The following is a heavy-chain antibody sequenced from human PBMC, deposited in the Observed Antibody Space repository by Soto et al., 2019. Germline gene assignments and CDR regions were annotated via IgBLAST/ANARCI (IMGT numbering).Heavy chain of an antibody. CDR3: ARGGNCYENSAPYYQYCIDA. CDR1: GFTFDGYG. Sequence: GGSLRLSCAASGFTFDGYGMTWVRQAPGKGLEWVAHIKQDGGQTYYADSVKGRFTISRDNAKTSLYLQMNGLRAEDTAVYYCARGGNCYENSAPYYQYCIDAWGQGTLVTVSS. J-gene: IGHJ5*01. D-gene: IGHD1-26*01. V-gene: IGHV3-7*01. CDR2: IKQDGGQT.